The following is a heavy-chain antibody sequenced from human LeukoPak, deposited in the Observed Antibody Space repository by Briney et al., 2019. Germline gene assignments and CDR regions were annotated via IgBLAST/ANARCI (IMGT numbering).Heavy chain of an antibody. D-gene: IGHD4-11*01. J-gene: IGHJ6*03. V-gene: IGHV1-8*01. CDR1: GYTFTSYD. CDR3: ARGLSTVTTHYYYMDV. CDR2: MNPNSGNT. Sequence: ASVKVSCKASGYTFTSYDINWVRQATGQGLEWMGWMNPNSGNTGYAQTFQGRVTMTRNTSISTAYMELSSLRSEDTAVYYCARGLSTVTTHYYYMDVWGKGTTVTVSS.